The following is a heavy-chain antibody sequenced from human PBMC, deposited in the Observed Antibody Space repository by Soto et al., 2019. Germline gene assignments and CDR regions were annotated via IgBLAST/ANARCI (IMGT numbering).Heavy chain of an antibody. CDR1: GFTISNAW. D-gene: IGHD4-17*01. CDR3: TTDTEVKYAVTDAFDI. CDR2: IKSKTDGGTT. V-gene: IGHV3-15*01. Sequence: GGSLRLSCAASGFTISNAWMSWVRQAPGKGLEWVGRIKSKTDGGTTDYAAPVKGRFTISRDDSKNTLYLQMNSLKTEDTAVYYCTTDTEVKYAVTDAFDIWGQGTMVTVSS. J-gene: IGHJ3*02.